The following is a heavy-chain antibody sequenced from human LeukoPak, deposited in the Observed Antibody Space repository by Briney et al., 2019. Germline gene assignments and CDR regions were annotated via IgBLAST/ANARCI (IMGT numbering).Heavy chain of an antibody. J-gene: IGHJ6*02. CDR1: GFTFSSYW. CDR2: ISSSSSYI. V-gene: IGHV3-21*01. D-gene: IGHD6-13*01. CDR3: ARVSAAESYYYGMDV. Sequence: GGSLRLSCAASGFTFSSYWMSWVRQAPGKGLEWVSSISSSSSYIYYADSVKGRFTISRDNAKNSLYLQMNSLRAEDTAVYYCARVSAAESYYYGMDVWGQGTTVTVSS.